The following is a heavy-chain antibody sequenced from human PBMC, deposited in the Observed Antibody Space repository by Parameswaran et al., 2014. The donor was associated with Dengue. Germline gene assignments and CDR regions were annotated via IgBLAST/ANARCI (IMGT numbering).Heavy chain of an antibody. CDR2: INAGNGNT. Sequence: WVRQAPGQRLEWMGWINAGNGNTKYSQKFQGRVTITRDTSASTAYMELSSLRSEDTAVYYCAREMSCSSTSCYFIPYYGMDVWGQGTTVTVSS. J-gene: IGHJ6*02. V-gene: IGHV1-3*01. CDR3: AREMSCSSTSCYFIPYYGMDV. D-gene: IGHD2-2*01.